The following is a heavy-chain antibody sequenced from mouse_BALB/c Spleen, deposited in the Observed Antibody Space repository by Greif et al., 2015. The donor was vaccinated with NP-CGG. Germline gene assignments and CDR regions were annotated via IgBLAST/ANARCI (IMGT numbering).Heavy chain of an antibody. CDR1: SYTFTDYA. V-gene: IGHV1-67*01. J-gene: IGHJ4*01. Sequence: QVQLQQPGPELVRPGVSVKISCKGSSYTFTDYAMHWVKQSHAKSLEWIGVISTYYGNTNYNQKFKGKATMTVDKSSSTAYMELARLTSEDSAVYYCARSADYYGSSPYAMDYWGQGTSVTVSS. CDR3: ARSADYYGSSPYAMDY. CDR2: ISTYYGNT. D-gene: IGHD1-1*01.